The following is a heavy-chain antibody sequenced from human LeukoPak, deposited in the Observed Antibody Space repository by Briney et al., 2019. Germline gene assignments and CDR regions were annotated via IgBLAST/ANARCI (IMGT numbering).Heavy chain of an antibody. Sequence: GSLRLSCAASGFTFSSYSMNWVRQPPGKGLEWIGSIYYSGSTNYNLSLKSRVTISVDTSKNQFSLKLNSVTAADTAVYYCARHSFRGSGGYAFDPWGQGILVTVSS. J-gene: IGHJ5*02. CDR1: GFTFSSYSMN. V-gene: IGHV4-39*01. D-gene: IGHD5-12*01. CDR2: IYYSGST. CDR3: ARHSFRGSGGYAFDP.